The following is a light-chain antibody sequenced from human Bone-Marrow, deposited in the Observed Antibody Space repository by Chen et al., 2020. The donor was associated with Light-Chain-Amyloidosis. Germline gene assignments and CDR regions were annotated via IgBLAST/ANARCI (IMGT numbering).Light chain of an antibody. CDR2: RDT. CDR3: QSADSSGTYEVI. Sequence: SYELTQPPSVSVSPGQTARITCSGDDLPTKYAYWYQQKPGQAPVLVIHRDTERPSGISERFSGSNSGTTATWTISGVQAEDEADYHCQSADSSGTYEVIFGGGTKLTVL. V-gene: IGLV3-25*03. J-gene: IGLJ2*01. CDR1: DLPTKY.